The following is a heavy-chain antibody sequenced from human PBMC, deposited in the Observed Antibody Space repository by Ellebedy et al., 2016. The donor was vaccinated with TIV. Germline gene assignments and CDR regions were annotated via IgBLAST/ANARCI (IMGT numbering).Heavy chain of an antibody. J-gene: IGHJ3*02. CDR1: GGSISRFY. D-gene: IGHD3/OR15-3a*01. V-gene: IGHV4-59*01. CDR2: IYYTGST. Sequence: SETLSLTXNVSGGSISRFYWSWIRQPPGKGLEWIGYIYYTGSTTYNPSLKSRVTIAIDTSKNQFSLNLTSVTAADTAVYFCARDQFGLGSDAFDIWGQGTVVTVSS. CDR3: ARDQFGLGSDAFDI.